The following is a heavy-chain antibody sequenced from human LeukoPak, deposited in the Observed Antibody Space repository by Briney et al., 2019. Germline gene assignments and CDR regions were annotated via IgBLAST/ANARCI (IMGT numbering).Heavy chain of an antibody. D-gene: IGHD4-17*01. CDR1: GFTFSSYG. J-gene: IGHJ1*01. V-gene: IGHV3-33*01. CDR3: ARDYGDTQYFQH. Sequence: GGSLRLSCAASGFTFSSYGMHWVRQAPGKGLEWVAVIWYDGSNKYYADSVKGQFTTSRDNSKNTLYLQMNSLRAEDTAVYYCARDYGDTQYFQHWGQGTLVTVSS. CDR2: IWYDGSNK.